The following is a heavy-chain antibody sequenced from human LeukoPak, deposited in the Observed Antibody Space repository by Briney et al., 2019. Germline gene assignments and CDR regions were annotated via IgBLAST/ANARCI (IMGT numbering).Heavy chain of an antibody. CDR3: ARGYCSSTSCYRGGYKSSRNDY. Sequence: PSETLSLTCAVSGGSFSGYYWSWIRQPPGKGGEWIGEINHSGSTNYNPSLKSRVPISVDTSKNQFSLKLSSVTAADTAVYYCARGYCSSTSCYRGGYKSSRNDYWGQGTLVTVSS. V-gene: IGHV4-34*01. J-gene: IGHJ4*02. CDR2: INHSGST. D-gene: IGHD2-2*01. CDR1: GGSFSGYY.